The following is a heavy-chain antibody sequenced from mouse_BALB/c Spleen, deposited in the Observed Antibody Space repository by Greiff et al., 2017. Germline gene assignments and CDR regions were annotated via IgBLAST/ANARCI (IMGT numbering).Heavy chain of an antibody. J-gene: IGHJ4*01. CDR2: ISDGGSYT. CDR3: ARDDGYDYYAMDY. D-gene: IGHD2-3*01. Sequence: DVQLVESGGGLVKPGGSLKLSCAASGFTFSDYYMYWVRQTPEKRLEWVATISDGGSYTYYPDSVKGRFTISRDNAKNNLYLQMSSLKSEDTAMYYCARDDGYDYYAMDYWGQGTSVTVSS. CDR1: GFTFSDYY. V-gene: IGHV5-4*02.